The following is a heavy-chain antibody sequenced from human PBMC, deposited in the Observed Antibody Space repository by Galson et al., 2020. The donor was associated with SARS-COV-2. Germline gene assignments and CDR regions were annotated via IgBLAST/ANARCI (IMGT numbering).Heavy chain of an antibody. J-gene: IGHJ3*02. CDR3: ARLHYGEWAPEAIDT. Sequence: SETLSLTCAVSGTSISSGSYSWNWIRQPPGKGLEWIGYISYSRDTYYNPSLKSRVTISGDRSKNQFSVRLSSWTAADTAVYYCARLHYGEWAPEAIDTWGAGARDTVAS. CDR1: GTSISSGSYS. D-gene: IGHD4-17*01. CDR2: ISYSRDT. V-gene: IGHV4-30-2*01.